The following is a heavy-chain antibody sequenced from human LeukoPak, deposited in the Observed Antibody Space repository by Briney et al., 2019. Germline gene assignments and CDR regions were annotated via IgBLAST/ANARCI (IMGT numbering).Heavy chain of an antibody. CDR3: ARSNREFASGSGDY. D-gene: IGHD3-10*01. Sequence: PGGSLRLSCAASGFPFSSHWMSWVRQAPGKGLEWVANINQDGSEEYYVDSVKGRFSISRVNAKNSLYLQMNSLRAEDTVVYYCARSNREFASGSGDYWGQGTLVTVSS. V-gene: IGHV3-7*05. CDR2: INQDGSEE. J-gene: IGHJ4*02. CDR1: GFPFSSHW.